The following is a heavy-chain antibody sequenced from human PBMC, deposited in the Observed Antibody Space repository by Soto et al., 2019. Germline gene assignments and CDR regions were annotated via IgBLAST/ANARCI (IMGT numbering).Heavy chain of an antibody. CDR3: ARTRTISSRGSYYGMDV. D-gene: IGHD3-3*01. Sequence: GASVKVSCKASGYTFTSYYMHWVRQAPGQGLEWMGIINPSGGSTSYAQEFQGRVTMTRDTSTSTVYMELSSLRSEDTAVYYCARTRTISSRGSYYGMDVWGQGTTVTVSS. V-gene: IGHV1-46*01. CDR1: GYTFTSYY. CDR2: INPSGGST. J-gene: IGHJ6*02.